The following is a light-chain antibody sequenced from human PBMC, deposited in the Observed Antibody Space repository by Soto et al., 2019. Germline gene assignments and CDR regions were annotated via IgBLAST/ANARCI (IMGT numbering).Light chain of an antibody. J-gene: IGKJ5*01. Sequence: EIVLTQSPATLSLSPGERATFSCRASQSVSSYLAWYQQKPGQAPRLLIYDASTRATGIAARFSGRGSRTDFTLTISSLEPEDFAVYYCQQHNNWPPSITFGQGTRLEIK. V-gene: IGKV3-11*01. CDR3: QQHNNWPPSIT. CDR2: DAS. CDR1: QSVSSY.